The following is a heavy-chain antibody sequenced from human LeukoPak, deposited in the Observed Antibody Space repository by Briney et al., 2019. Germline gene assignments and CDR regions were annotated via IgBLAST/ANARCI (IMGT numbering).Heavy chain of an antibody. CDR3: ARAWSPYDFWSGYAGYYYYYGMDV. CDR1: GFTFSSYS. D-gene: IGHD3-3*01. CDR2: IKQDGSEK. V-gene: IGHV3-7*01. Sequence: GGSLRLSCAASGFTFSSYSMTWVRQAPGKGLEWVANIKQDGSEKYYVDSVKGRFTISRDNAKNSLYLQMNSLRAEDTAVYYCARAWSPYDFWSGYAGYYYYYGMDVWGQGTTVTVSS. J-gene: IGHJ6*02.